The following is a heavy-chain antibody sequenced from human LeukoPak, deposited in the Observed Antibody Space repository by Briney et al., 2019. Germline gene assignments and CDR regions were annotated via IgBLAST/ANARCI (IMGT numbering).Heavy chain of an antibody. Sequence: SETLSLTCTVYGGSFSDSYWSWIRQPPGKGLEWIGEINHSGSTNYNPSLKSRVTISVDTSKNQFSLKLSSVTAADTAVYYCASLRFLEWLFFDYWGQGTLVTVSS. V-gene: IGHV4-34*01. CDR2: INHSGST. CDR1: GGSFSDSY. D-gene: IGHD3-3*01. J-gene: IGHJ4*02. CDR3: ASLRFLEWLFFDY.